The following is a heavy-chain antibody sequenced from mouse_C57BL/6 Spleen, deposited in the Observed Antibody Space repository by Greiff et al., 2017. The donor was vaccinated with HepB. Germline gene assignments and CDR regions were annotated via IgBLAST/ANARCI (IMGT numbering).Heavy chain of an antibody. V-gene: IGHV5-4*01. CDR3: ARDSSGPFDY. J-gene: IGHJ2*01. CDR2: ISDGGSYT. CDR1: GFTFSSYA. D-gene: IGHD3-2*02. Sequence: DVMLVESGGGLVKPGGSLKLSCAASGFTFSSYAMPWVRQTPEKRLEWVATISDGGSYTYYPDNVKGRFTISRDNAKNNLYLQLSHLKSEDTAMYYCARDSSGPFDYWGQGTTLTVSS.